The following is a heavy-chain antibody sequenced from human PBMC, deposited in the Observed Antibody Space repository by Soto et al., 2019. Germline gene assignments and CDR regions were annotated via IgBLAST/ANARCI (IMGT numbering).Heavy chain of an antibody. D-gene: IGHD1-26*01. V-gene: IGHV3-23*01. CDR1: GFTFSSYA. CDR3: ARRGSGSYYDY. CDR2: ISVSGGST. J-gene: IGHJ4*02. Sequence: EVQLLESGGGLVQPGGSLRLACAASGFTFSSYAMRWVRQAPGKGLEWVSAISVSGGSTYYADSVKGRFTISRDNSKNTLYLKMNSLRAEDTAVYYCARRGSGSYYDYWCQGNLVIVSS.